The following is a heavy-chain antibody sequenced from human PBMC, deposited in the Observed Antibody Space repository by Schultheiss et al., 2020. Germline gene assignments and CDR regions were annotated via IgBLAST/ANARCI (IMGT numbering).Heavy chain of an antibody. J-gene: IGHJ6*02. CDR1: GGSFSGYY. D-gene: IGHD3-9*01. V-gene: IGHV4-34*09. CDR2: IYYSGST. CDR3: AATTDDILTGDPYGMDV. Sequence: SETLSLTCAVYGGSFSGYYWGWIRQPPGKGLEWIGSIYYSGSTYYNPSLKSRVTISVDTSKNQFSLKLSSVTAADTAVYYCAATTDDILTGDPYGMDVWGQGTTVTGSS.